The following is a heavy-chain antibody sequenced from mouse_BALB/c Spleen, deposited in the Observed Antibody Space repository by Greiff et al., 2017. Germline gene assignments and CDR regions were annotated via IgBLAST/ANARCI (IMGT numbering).Heavy chain of an antibody. CDR1: GFTFSSYG. D-gene: IGHD1-2*01. Sequence: EVNLVESGGDLVKPGGSLKLSCAASGFTFSSYGMSWVRHTPEKRLEWVAYISSGGGSTYYPDTVKGRFTISRDNAKNTLYLQMSSLKSEDTAMYYCARHSRLGDYWGQGTTLTVSS. CDR2: ISSGGGST. J-gene: IGHJ2*01. CDR3: ARHSRLGDY. V-gene: IGHV5-12-1*01.